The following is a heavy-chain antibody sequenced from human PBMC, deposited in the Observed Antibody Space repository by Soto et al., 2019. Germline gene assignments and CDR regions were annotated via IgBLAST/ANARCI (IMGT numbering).Heavy chain of an antibody. CDR3: ARGVRAETYYSAFDY. CDR2: ISHNDEPKI. J-gene: IGHJ4*01. Sequence: QVQLVESGGGVVQPGSSLRLSCAASGFSFKNYAFHWVRQAPGKGLEWVALISHNDEPKIFYADSVQGRFTISRDNFKHTVSLQMNSLRDEDTAVYHCARGVRAETYYSAFDYWGQGTQVTVSS. D-gene: IGHD3-10*01. CDR1: GFSFKNYA. V-gene: IGHV3-30-3*01.